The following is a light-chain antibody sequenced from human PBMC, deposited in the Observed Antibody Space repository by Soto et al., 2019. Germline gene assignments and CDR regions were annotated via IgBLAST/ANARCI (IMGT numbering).Light chain of an antibody. CDR3: CSYAGSRTHVL. CDR1: SSDVGSYNL. Sequence: QSVLTQPASVSGSPGQSITISCIGTSSDVGSYNLVSWYQQHPRKAPKVLIYEVSERPSGVSNRFSGSKSGNTASLTISGLQAEDEAEYYCCSYAGSRTHVLFGGGTKLTVL. J-gene: IGLJ2*01. V-gene: IGLV2-23*02. CDR2: EVS.